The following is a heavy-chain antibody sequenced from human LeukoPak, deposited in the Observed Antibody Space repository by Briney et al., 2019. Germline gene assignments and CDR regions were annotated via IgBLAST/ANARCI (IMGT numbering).Heavy chain of an antibody. CDR3: ARLTGYSSESWFDP. CDR1: GGSISSYF. J-gene: IGHJ5*02. Sequence: SETLSLTCTVSGGSISSYFWIWIRQPPGKRLEWIGYIYYSGSTNYNPSLKSRVTISVHTSKNQFSLKLSSVTAADTAVYYCARLTGYSSESWFDPWGQGTLVTVSS. D-gene: IGHD3-9*01. CDR2: IYYSGST. V-gene: IGHV4-59*01.